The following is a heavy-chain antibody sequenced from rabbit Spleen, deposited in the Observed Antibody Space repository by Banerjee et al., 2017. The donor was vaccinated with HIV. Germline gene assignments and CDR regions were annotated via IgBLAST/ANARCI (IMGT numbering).Heavy chain of an antibody. CDR2: ISDRSGRT. CDR1: GFSFSSYYY. J-gene: IGHJ4*01. D-gene: IGHD3-1*01. V-gene: IGHV1S45*01. Sequence: QEQLVESGGDLVKPGASLTLTCTASGFSFSSYYYMCWVRQAPGKGLEWIACISDRSGRTDYATWAKGRFTISKTSSTTVTLQMTSLTVADTATYFCAREGSITTFAFDLWGPGTLVTVS. CDR3: AREGSITTFAFDL.